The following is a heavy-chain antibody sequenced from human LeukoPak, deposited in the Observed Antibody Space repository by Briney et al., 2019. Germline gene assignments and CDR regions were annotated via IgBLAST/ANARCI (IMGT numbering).Heavy chain of an antibody. Sequence: SETLSLTCTVSGGSISSSSYYWRGIRQPPGKGLEWIGSLYYSGSTYYNPSLKSRVTISVDTSTNQFSLKLSSVTAADTAVYYCARREWELLGTFDIWGQGTMVTVSS. CDR1: GGSISSSSYY. CDR2: LYYSGST. CDR3: ARREWELLGTFDI. J-gene: IGHJ3*02. D-gene: IGHD1-26*01. V-gene: IGHV4-39*01.